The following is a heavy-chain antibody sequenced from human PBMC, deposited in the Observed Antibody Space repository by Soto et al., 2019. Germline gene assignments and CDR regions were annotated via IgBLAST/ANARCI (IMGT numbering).Heavy chain of an antibody. CDR1: GVSVSNGY. V-gene: IGHV4-59*02. CDR3: ARPRGRFLEVSWFDP. CDR2: ISHSGLR. D-gene: IGHD3-3*01. J-gene: IGHJ5*02. Sequence: TLSLTCIVSGVSVSNGYCTWIRQSPGKGLEWIGEISHSGLRHYRPSLQSRLSISVETSKNQFSLNLTSVTAADTAVYYCARPRGRFLEVSWFDPWGQGTLVTVSS.